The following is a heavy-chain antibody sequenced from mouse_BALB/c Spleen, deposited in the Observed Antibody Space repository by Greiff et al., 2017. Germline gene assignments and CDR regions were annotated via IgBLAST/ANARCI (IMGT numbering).Heavy chain of an antibody. D-gene: IGHD1-1*01. V-gene: IGHV14-3*02. J-gene: IGHJ1*01. CDR2: IDPANGNT. Sequence: EVKLVESGAELVKPGASVKLSCTASGFNIKDTYMHWVKQRPEQGLEWIGRIDPANGNTKYDPKFQGKATITADTSSNTAYLQLSSLTSEDTAVYYCARDYYGSSWYFDVWGAGTTVTVSS. CDR3: ARDYYGSSWYFDV. CDR1: GFNIKDTY.